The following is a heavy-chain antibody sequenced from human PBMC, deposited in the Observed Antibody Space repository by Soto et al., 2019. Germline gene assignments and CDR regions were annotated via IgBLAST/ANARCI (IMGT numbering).Heavy chain of an antibody. D-gene: IGHD1-26*01. J-gene: IGHJ4*02. Sequence: EVQLVESGGGLVQPGGSLRLSCAASGFTFSSYALHWVRQAPGKGLEYVSTISRNGGSTYNANSVKGRFTISRDNSTNTLYLQMGSLRTEDMAVYYCAREGGSYYFDYWGQGTLVTVSS. CDR3: AREGGSYYFDY. V-gene: IGHV3-64*01. CDR1: GFTFSSYA. CDR2: ISRNGGST.